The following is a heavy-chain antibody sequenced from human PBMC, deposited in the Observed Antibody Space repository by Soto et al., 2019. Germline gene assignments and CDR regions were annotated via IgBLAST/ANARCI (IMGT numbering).Heavy chain of an antibody. Sequence: QVQLVESGGGVVQPGRSLRLSCGASGFTFNNYGMQWVRQAPGKGLEWVALISYDGSNKYYADSVKGRFTISRDNSKNTLELHMNSLRTEDTAVYYSFGGPDFGDYWGQGTLVTVPS. CDR2: ISYDGSNK. V-gene: IGHV3-30*03. CDR3: FGGPDFGDY. CDR1: GFTFNNYG. J-gene: IGHJ4*02. D-gene: IGHD2-15*01.